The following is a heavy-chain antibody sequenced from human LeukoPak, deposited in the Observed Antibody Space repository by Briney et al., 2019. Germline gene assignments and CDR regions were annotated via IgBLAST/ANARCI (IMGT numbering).Heavy chain of an antibody. J-gene: IGHJ4*02. CDR1: GGSISSYY. D-gene: IGHD6-13*01. CDR3: ASIAAAGYIDY. Sequence: SETLSLTCTVSGGSISSYYWSWIRQPPGKGLEWIGYIYNSWSTNYNPSLKSRVTISVGTSKNQFSLMLSSVTAADTAVYYCASIAAAGYIDYWGQGTLVTVSS. V-gene: IGHV4-4*09. CDR2: IYNSWST.